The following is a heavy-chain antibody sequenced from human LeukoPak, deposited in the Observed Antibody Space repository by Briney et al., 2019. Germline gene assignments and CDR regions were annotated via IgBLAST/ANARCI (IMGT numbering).Heavy chain of an antibody. V-gene: IGHV3-53*01. Sequence: PGGSLRLSCAASGFTFSSYWMHWVRQAPGKGLEWVSVIYSGGSTYYADSVKGRFTISRDNSKNTLYLQMNSLRAEDTAVYYCARDRGYSYGYDYWGQGTLVTVSS. CDR2: IYSGGST. CDR1: GFTFSSYW. J-gene: IGHJ4*02. D-gene: IGHD5-18*01. CDR3: ARDRGYSYGYDY.